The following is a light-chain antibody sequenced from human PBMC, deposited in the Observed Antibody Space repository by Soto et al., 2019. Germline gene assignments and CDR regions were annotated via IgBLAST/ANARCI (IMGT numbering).Light chain of an antibody. CDR2: GAS. CDR1: QSVGNN. J-gene: IGKJ5*01. V-gene: IGKV3-15*01. Sequence: EIVMTQSPATLSVSPGDTVTLSCRASQSVGNNLAWYQQKPGQAPRLLIYGASTRATGIPARFSGSGSGTDFTLTISSLQSEDFALYYCQQYNNWPPITFGQGTRLEIK. CDR3: QQYNNWPPIT.